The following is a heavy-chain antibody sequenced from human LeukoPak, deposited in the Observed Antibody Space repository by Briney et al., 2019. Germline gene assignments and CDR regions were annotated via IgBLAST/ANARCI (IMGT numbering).Heavy chain of an antibody. D-gene: IGHD6-25*01. CDR1: GYTFTTSY. CDR3: ARALRAADAFDI. Sequence: ASVKVSCKASGYTFTTSYMHWVRHAPGQGLEWMGIINPSVGNTSYAQKFQGRVTMTRDMSTSTVYMELSSLRSEDTAVYYCARALRAADAFDIWGQGTMVIVSS. CDR2: INPSVGNT. V-gene: IGHV1-46*01. J-gene: IGHJ3*02.